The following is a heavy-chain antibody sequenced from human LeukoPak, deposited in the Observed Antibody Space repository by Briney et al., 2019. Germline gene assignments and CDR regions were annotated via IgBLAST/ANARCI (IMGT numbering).Heavy chain of an antibody. CDR2: INYSGDT. CDR3: ARVSERTYYYYMDV. V-gene: IGHV4-34*01. Sequence: SETLSLTCAVYGGSFSQYYWSWMRQPPGKGLEWIGEINYSGDTNYNPSLKSRVTISVDTSKNQFSLKLSSVTAADTAVYYCARVSERTYYYYMDVWGKGTTVTVSS. CDR1: GGSFSQYY. J-gene: IGHJ6*03.